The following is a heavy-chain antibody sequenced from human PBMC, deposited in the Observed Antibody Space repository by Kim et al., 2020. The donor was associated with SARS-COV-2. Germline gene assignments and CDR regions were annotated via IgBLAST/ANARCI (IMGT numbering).Heavy chain of an antibody. V-gene: IGHV4-59*01. CDR3: ARSYGIQLWFSAMGPDDA. D-gene: IGHD5-18*01. CDR2: IYYSGST. CDR1: GGSISSYY. J-gene: IGHJ3*01. Sequence: SETLSLTCTVSGGSISSYYWSWIRQPPGKGLEWIGYIYYSGSTNYNPSLKSRVTISVDTSKNQFSLKLSSVTAADTAVYYCARSYGIQLWFSAMGPDDA.